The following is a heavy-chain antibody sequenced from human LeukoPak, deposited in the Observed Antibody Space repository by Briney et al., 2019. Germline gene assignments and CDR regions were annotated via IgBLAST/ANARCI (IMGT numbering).Heavy chain of an antibody. V-gene: IGHV4-59*08. CDR2: IYYTGNT. J-gene: IGHJ4*02. CDR3: ARAPRQLPVDY. Sequence: SETLSLTCAVYGGSFSGYYWSWIRQPPGKGLEWIGYIYYTGNTNYNPSLKSRVTMSVDTSKNQFSLKLSSVTAADTAVYYCARAPRQLPVDYWGQGTLVTVSS. CDR1: GGSFSGYY. D-gene: IGHD2-2*01.